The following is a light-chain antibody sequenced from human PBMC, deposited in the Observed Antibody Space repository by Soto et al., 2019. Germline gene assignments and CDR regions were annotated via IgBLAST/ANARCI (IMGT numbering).Light chain of an antibody. CDR3: LQHNGYFRT. V-gene: IGKV1-5*01. J-gene: IGKJ1*01. CDR2: DAS. CDR1: QTISGW. Sequence: DIHVTHSPSTLSASVGDTVTITCRASQTISGWLAWYQQRPGKAPNPLIFDASTLESGVPSRFSGSGSGKTFTLTISSLQSDDFPTHYCLQHNGYFRTYVQGSKVDIX.